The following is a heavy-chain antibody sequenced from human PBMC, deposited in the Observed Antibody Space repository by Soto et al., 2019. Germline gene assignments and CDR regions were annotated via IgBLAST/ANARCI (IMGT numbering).Heavy chain of an antibody. J-gene: IGHJ3*02. CDR1: GGSISSSSYY. CDR2: IYYSGST. D-gene: IGHD3-3*01. CDR3: ARQVDRLRFLEWLLYGAFDI. V-gene: IGHV4-39*01. Sequence: QLQLQESGPGLVKPSETLSLTCTVSGGSISSSSYYWGWIRQPPGKGLEWIGSIYYSGSTYYNPSLKSRVTISVDTSKNQFSLKLSSVTAADTAVYYCARQVDRLRFLEWLLYGAFDIWGQGTMVTVSS.